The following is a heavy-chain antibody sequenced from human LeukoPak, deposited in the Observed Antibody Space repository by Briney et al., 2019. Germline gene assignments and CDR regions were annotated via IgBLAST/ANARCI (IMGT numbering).Heavy chain of an antibody. CDR2: ISGSGGST. CDR3: AKGGRYYYGSGSYPDY. CDR1: GFTFSSYA. Sequence: GGSLRLSCAASGFTFSSYAMSWVRQAPGKGLEWVSAISGSGGSTYYADSVKGRFTISRDNSKNTLYLQMNSLRAEDTAVYCCAKGGRYYYGSGSYPDYWGQGTPVTVSS. J-gene: IGHJ4*02. V-gene: IGHV3-23*01. D-gene: IGHD3-10*01.